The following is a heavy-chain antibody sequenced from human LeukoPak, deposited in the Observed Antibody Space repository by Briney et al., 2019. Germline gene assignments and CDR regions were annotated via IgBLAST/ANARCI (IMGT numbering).Heavy chain of an antibody. D-gene: IGHD6-13*01. CDR3: ARVTGYSSSWYFDY. CDR1: GGSISSYY. J-gene: IGHJ4*02. Sequence: SETLSLTCTVSGGSISSYYWSWIRQPPGKGLEWIGYIYYSGSTNYNPSLKSRVTISVDTSKNQFSLKLSSVTAADTAVYYCARVTGYSSSWYFDYCGQGTLVTVSS. CDR2: IYYSGST. V-gene: IGHV4-59*08.